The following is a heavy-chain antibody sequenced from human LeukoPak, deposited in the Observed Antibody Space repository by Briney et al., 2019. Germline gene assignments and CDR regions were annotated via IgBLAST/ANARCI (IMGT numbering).Heavy chain of an antibody. CDR3: ARHGGASTTVVANWFDP. Sequence: SETLSLTCTVSGGSISSSSYFWDWIRQPPGKGLEWIGTIYYSGSTNYNPSLKSRVTISVDTSKNQFSLKLSSVTAADTAVYYCARHGGASTTVVANWFDPWGQGTLVTVSS. J-gene: IGHJ5*02. V-gene: IGHV4-39*01. D-gene: IGHD4-23*01. CDR2: IYYSGST. CDR1: GGSISSSSYF.